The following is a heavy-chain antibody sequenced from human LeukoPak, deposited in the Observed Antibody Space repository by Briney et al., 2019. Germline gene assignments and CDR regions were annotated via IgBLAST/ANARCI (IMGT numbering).Heavy chain of an antibody. J-gene: IGHJ3*02. CDR1: GFTFSDYY. CDR2: ISSSGSTI. D-gene: IGHD2-15*01. V-gene: IGHV3-11*04. Sequence: GGSLRLSCAASGFTFSDYYMSWIRQAPGKGLEWVSYISSSGSTIYYADSVKGRFTISRDNAKNSLYLQMNSLRAEDTAVYYCARDPRGYCSGGSCSSDAFDIWGQGTMVTVSS. CDR3: ARDPRGYCSGGSCSSDAFDI.